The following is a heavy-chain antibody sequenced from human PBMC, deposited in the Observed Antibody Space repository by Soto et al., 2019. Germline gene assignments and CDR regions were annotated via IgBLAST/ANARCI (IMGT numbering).Heavy chain of an antibody. Sequence: SETLSLTCAVYGGSFSGYYWSWIRQPPGKGLEWIGEINHSGSTNYNPSLKSRVTISVDTSKNQFSLKLSSVTAADTAVYYCARVRKPFAVVKYYYYGMDVWGQGTTVTVSS. CDR3: ARVRKPFAVVKYYYYGMDV. CDR1: GGSFSGYY. J-gene: IGHJ6*02. V-gene: IGHV4-34*01. D-gene: IGHD3-3*01. CDR2: INHSGST.